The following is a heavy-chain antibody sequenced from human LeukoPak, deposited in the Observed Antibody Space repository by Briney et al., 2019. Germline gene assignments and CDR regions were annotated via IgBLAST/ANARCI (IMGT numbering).Heavy chain of an antibody. CDR2: ISWNSGSI. V-gene: IGHV3-9*01. D-gene: IGHD4-17*01. J-gene: IGHJ4*02. Sequence: GGSLRLSCAASGFTFDDYAMHWVRQAPGKGLEWVSGISWNSGSIGYADSVKGRFTISRDNAKNSLYLQMNSLRAEDTAVYYCARLTTVTSFDYWGQGTLVTVSS. CDR1: GFTFDDYA. CDR3: ARLTTVTSFDY.